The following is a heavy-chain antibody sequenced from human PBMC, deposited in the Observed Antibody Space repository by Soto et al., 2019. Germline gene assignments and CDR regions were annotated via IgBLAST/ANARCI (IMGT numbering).Heavy chain of an antibody. Sequence: SETLSLTCTVSGGSISSGGYYWSWIRQHPGKGLEWIGYIYYSGSTYYNPSLKSRVTISVDTSKNQFSLKLSSVTAADTAMFYCARGRKWLELQRHFDYWGQGTLVTVSS. V-gene: IGHV4-31*03. J-gene: IGHJ4*02. CDR3: ARGRKWLELQRHFDY. CDR2: IYYSGST. D-gene: IGHD1-7*01. CDR1: GGSISSGGYY.